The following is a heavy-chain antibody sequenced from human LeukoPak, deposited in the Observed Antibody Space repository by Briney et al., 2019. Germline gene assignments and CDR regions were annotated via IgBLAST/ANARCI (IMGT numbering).Heavy chain of an antibody. V-gene: IGHV1-2*02. CDR1: GGTFSSYA. Sequence: ASVKVSCKASGGTFSSYAISWVRQAPGQGLEWMGWINPNSGGTNYAQKFQGRVTMTRDTSISTAYMELSRLRADDTAVYYCASPGGDGDYDYFDYWGQGTLVTVSS. CDR2: INPNSGGT. J-gene: IGHJ4*02. D-gene: IGHD4-17*01. CDR3: ASPGGDGDYDYFDY.